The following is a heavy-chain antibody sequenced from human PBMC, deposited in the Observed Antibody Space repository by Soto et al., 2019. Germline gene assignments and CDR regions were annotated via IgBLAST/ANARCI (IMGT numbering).Heavy chain of an antibody. CDR1: GGSISSYY. CDR3: ARQAPHSSGWFWFDP. D-gene: IGHD6-19*01. J-gene: IGHJ5*02. V-gene: IGHV4-59*08. CDR2: IYYSGST. Sequence: QVQLQESGPGLVKPSETLSLTCTVSGGSISSYYWSWIRQPPGKGLEWIGYIYYSGSTSYNPSLRSRVTISVDTSKLQFSLKLSSVTAADTAVYYCARQAPHSSGWFWFDPWGQGTLVTVSS.